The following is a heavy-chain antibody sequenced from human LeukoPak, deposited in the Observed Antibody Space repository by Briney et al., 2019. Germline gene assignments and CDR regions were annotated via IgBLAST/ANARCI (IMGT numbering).Heavy chain of an antibody. Sequence: PSETLSLTCTVSGGSISSSSYYWGWIRQPPGKGLEWIGSIYYSGSTYYNPSLKSRVTISVDTSKNQFSLKLSSVTAADTAVYYCASDQLLLYALDYWGQGTLVTVSS. J-gene: IGHJ4*02. CDR1: GGSISSSSYY. CDR2: IYYSGST. CDR3: ASDQLLLYALDY. D-gene: IGHD2-2*01. V-gene: IGHV4-39*01.